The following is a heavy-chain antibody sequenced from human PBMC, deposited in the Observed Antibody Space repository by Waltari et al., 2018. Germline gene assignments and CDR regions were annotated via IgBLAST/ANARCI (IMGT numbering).Heavy chain of an antibody. V-gene: IGHV3-33*08. D-gene: IGHD6-6*01. CDR2: IWYDGSNK. J-gene: IGHJ4*02. CDR1: GFTFSSYG. Sequence: QVQLVESGGGVVQPGRSLRLSCAASGFTFSSYGMHWFRQAPGKGLEWVAVIWYDGSNKYYADSVKGRFTISRDNSKNTLYLQMNSLRAEDTAMYYCAVNGIAARPPRYWGQGTLVTVSS. CDR3: AVNGIAARPPRY.